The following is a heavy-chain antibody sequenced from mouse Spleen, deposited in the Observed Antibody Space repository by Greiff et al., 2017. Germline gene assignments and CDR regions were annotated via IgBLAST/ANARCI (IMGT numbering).Heavy chain of an antibody. J-gene: IGHJ3*01. CDR2: IYPGDGDT. Sequence: VQLVESGAELARPGASVKLSCKASGYTFTSYWMQWVKQRPGQGLEWIGAIYPGDGDTRYTQKFKGKATLTADKSSSTAYMQLSSLASEDSAVYYCASTGTTFAYWGQGTLVTVSA. V-gene: IGHV1-87*01. CDR1: GYTFTSYW. CDR3: ASTGTTFAY. D-gene: IGHD4-1*02.